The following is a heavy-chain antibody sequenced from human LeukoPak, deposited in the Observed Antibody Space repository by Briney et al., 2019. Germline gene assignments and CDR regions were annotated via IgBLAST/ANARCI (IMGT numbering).Heavy chain of an antibody. D-gene: IGHD6-19*01. CDR3: ARVGGYSSGWYTEEIDY. J-gene: IGHJ4*02. Sequence: PGGSLRLSCAASGFTFSSYTMNWVRQAPGKGLEWVSSISGSSYYIYYADSVKGRFTISRDNAKNSLYLQMNSLRAEDTAVYYCARVGGYSSGWYTEEIDYWGQGTLVTVSS. CDR1: GFTFSSYT. V-gene: IGHV3-21*01. CDR2: ISGSSYYI.